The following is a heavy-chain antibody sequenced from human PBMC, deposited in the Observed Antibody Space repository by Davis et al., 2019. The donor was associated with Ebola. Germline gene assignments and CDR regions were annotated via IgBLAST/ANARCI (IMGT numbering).Heavy chain of an antibody. D-gene: IGHD3-3*01. J-gene: IGHJ6*02. V-gene: IGHV3-21*01. CDR3: ARDWLWSGYYPYGMDV. Sequence: GESLKISCAASGFTFSAYSMNWVRQAPGKGLEWVSSISSTSAYTYYIDSVKGRFTVSRDNAKNSLYLQMNSLRAEDTAVYYCARDWLWSGYYPYGMDVWGQGTTVTVSS. CDR2: ISSTSAYT. CDR1: GFTFSAYS.